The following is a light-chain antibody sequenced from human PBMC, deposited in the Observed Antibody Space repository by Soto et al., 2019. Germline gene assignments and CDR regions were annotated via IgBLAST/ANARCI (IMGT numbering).Light chain of an antibody. V-gene: IGKV1-9*01. CDR1: QGISSY. CDR3: QQANSFPET. J-gene: IGKJ1*01. Sequence: IQLTQSPSSLSASVGSRFTITCRASQGISSYLAWYQQKPGKAPKLLIYAASTLQSGVPSRFSGSGSGTDLTLTISSLQPEDFATYYCQQANSFPETFGQGTKVDIK. CDR2: AAS.